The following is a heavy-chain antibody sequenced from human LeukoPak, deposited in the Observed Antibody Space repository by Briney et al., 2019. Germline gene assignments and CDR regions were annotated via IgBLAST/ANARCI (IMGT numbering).Heavy chain of an antibody. V-gene: IGHV4-61*02. J-gene: IGHJ5*02. Sequence: PSETLSLTCTVSGGSISSGSYYWSWIRQPAGKGLEWIGRIYTSGSTNYNPSLKSRVTISVDTSKNQFSLKLSSVTAADTAVYYCARGYYDYVWGSYRSNWFDPWGQGTLVTVSS. CDR3: ARGYYDYVWGSYRSNWFDP. CDR1: GGSISSGSYY. CDR2: IYTSGST. D-gene: IGHD3-16*02.